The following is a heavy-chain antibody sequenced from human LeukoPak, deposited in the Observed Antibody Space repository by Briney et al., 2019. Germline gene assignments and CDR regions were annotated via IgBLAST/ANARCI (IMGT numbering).Heavy chain of an antibody. D-gene: IGHD2-2*02. CDR3: AREGYCSSTSCYTRWFDP. V-gene: IGHV4-61*02. J-gene: IGHJ5*02. CDR1: GGSISTGGHY. Sequence: SQTLSLTCTVSGGSISTGGHYWSWIRQPAGKGLEWIGRIYTSGSTNYNPSLKSRVTISVDTSKNQFSLKLSSVTAADTAVYYCAREGYCSSTSCYTRWFDPWGQGTLVTVSS. CDR2: IYTSGST.